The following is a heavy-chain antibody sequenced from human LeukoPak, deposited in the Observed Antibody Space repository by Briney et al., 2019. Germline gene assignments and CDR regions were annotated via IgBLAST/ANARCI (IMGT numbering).Heavy chain of an antibody. V-gene: IGHV3-48*03. J-gene: IGHJ4*02. CDR2: ISSSGITI. Sequence: PGGSLRLSCAAPGFTFSSYEMNWVRQAPGKGLEWVSYISSSGITIYYADSVKGRFTISRDNAKNSLYLQMNSLRAEDTAVYYCARDDSYSGFDYWGQGTLVTVSS. CDR1: GFTFSSYE. D-gene: IGHD5-18*01. CDR3: ARDDSYSGFDY.